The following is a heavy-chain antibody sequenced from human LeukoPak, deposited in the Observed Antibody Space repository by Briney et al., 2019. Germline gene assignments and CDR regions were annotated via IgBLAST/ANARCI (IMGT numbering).Heavy chain of an antibody. CDR1: GYTFTGYY. Sequence: ASVKVSCKASGYTFTGYYMHWVRQAPGQGLEWMGWINPNSGGTNYAQKFQGRVTMTRDTSISTAYMELSRLRSDDTVVYYCARPYYYDSSGSGDFDYWGQGTLVTVSS. D-gene: IGHD3-22*01. CDR3: ARPYYYDSSGSGDFDY. CDR2: INPNSGGT. V-gene: IGHV1-2*02. J-gene: IGHJ4*02.